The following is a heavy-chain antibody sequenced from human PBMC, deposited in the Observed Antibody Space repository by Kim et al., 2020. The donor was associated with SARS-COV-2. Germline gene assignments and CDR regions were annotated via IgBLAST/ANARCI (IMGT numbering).Heavy chain of an antibody. CDR2: ISGSGGST. Sequence: GGSLRLSCAASGFTFSSYAMSWVRQAPGKGLEWVSAISGSGGSTYYADSVKGRFTISRDNSKNTLYLQMNSLRAEDTAVYYCAKEVGRRQIRQWLVGAGYWGQGTLVTVSS. CDR3: AKEVGRRQIRQWLVGAGY. J-gene: IGHJ4*02. D-gene: IGHD6-19*01. V-gene: IGHV3-23*01. CDR1: GFTFSSYA.